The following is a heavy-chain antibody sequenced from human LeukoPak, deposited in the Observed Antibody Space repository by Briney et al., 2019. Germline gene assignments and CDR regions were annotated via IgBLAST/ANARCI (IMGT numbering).Heavy chain of an antibody. CDR1: GFNFSNHA. J-gene: IGHJ6*02. CDR2: IAYHGTNE. Sequence: GRSLRLSCVASGFNFSNHAMHCVRQPPGKGPECVAVIAYHGTNEYDADSVKGRFTTSRDNSKKRLYLQMKSLTPEDTAVYYCARDRDFWGYGGMDVWGQGTTVTVSS. V-gene: IGHV3-30-3*01. D-gene: IGHD3-3*01. CDR3: ARDRDFWGYGGMDV.